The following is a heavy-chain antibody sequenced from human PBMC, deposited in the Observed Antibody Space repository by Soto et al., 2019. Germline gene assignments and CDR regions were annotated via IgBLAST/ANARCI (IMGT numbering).Heavy chain of an antibody. V-gene: IGHV4-39*01. CDR3: ASPSYYILTGYENWFHP. Sequence: QLQLQESGPGLVKPSETLSLTCTVSGGSISSSSYYWGWIRQPPGKGLEWIGSIYYSGSTYYNPSLKSRVTISVDTSKNQFSLMLSSVTAADTAVYYCASPSYYILTGYENWFHPGGQGTLVTVSS. J-gene: IGHJ5*02. CDR1: GGSISSSSYY. D-gene: IGHD3-9*01. CDR2: IYYSGST.